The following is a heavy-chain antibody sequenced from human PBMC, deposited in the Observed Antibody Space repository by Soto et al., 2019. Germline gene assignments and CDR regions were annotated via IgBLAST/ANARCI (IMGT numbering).Heavy chain of an antibody. CDR1: GFTFGSYA. V-gene: IGHV3-23*01. D-gene: IGHD3-10*01. J-gene: IGHJ4*02. CDR2: ISGSGGST. Sequence: SLRLSCAASGFTFGSYAMSWVRQAPGKGLEWVSAISGSGGSTYYADSVKGRFTISRDNSKNTLYLQMNSLRAEDTAVYYCAKGRGVSTVLTPIDYWGQGILVTVSS. CDR3: AKGRGVSTVLTPIDY.